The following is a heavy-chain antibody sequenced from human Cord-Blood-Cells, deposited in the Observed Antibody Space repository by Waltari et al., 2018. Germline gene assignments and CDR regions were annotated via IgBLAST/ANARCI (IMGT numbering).Heavy chain of an antibody. V-gene: IGHV4-34*01. Sequence: QVQLQQGGAGLLKPSETLSLTCAVYGGSFSGYYWSWIRQPPGKGLEWIGEINHSGSTNYNPSLKSRVTISVDTSKNQFSLKLSSVTAADTAVYYCARGPLMDVWGQGTTVTVSS. CDR1: GGSFSGYY. CDR3: ARGPLMDV. CDR2: INHSGST. J-gene: IGHJ6*02.